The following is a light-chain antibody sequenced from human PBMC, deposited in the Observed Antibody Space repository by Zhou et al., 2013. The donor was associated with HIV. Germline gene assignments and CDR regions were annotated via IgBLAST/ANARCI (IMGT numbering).Light chain of an antibody. CDR3: GSYAGSSIWI. CDR2: EVS. Sequence: QSALTQPPSASGSPGQSVTISCTGTSSDVGGYNYVSWYQQYPGKAPKYIIYEVSKRPSGVPDRFSGSKSGNTASLTVSGLQAEDESDYYCGSYAGSSIWIFGGGTKLTVL. CDR1: SSDVGGYNY. V-gene: IGLV2-8*01. J-gene: IGLJ2*01.